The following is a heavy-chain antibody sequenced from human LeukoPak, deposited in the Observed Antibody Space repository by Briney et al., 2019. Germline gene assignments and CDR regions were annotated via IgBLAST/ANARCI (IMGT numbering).Heavy chain of an antibody. J-gene: IGHJ4*02. CDR3: ARAVGPFDY. D-gene: IGHD3-16*01. CDR2: IWPDGSYK. V-gene: IGHV3-33*08. Sequence: PGGSLRLSCAASGFTFSSYSMNWVRQAPGKGLEWVAAIWPDGSYKYYADSVKGRFTISRDNSKNTVYLQMNTLRDEDTAVYYCARAVGPFDYWGQGTLVTVSS. CDR1: GFTFSSYS.